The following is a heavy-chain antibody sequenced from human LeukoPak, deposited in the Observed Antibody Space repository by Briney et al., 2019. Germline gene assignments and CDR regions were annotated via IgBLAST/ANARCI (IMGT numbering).Heavy chain of an antibody. V-gene: IGHV4-39*01. Sequence: PSETLSLTCTVSGGSISSSSYYWGWIRQPPGKGLEWIGSIYYSGSTYYNPSLKSRVTISVDTSKNQFSLKLSSVTAADTAVYYCAGHVPNTVTRRRAFDYWGQGTLVTVSS. CDR1: GGSISSSSYY. J-gene: IGHJ4*02. D-gene: IGHD4-17*01. CDR3: AGHVPNTVTRRRAFDY. CDR2: IYYSGST.